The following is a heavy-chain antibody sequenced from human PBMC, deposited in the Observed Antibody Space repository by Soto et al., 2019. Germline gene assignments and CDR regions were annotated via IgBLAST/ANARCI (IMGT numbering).Heavy chain of an antibody. J-gene: IGHJ4*02. CDR3: TTYDYIWGNYRYRWAY. CDR2: INRSRST. Sequence: XXTLSLACAVYGGSFSGYYWRWIPQPPGKGLEWIGEINRSRSTNYTPSLKSRVTISVDTPKNQFSLKLSSVTAADTAVYYCTTYDYIWGNYRYRWAYWGQGTLVTVSS. CDR1: GGSFSGYY. D-gene: IGHD3-16*02. V-gene: IGHV4-34*03.